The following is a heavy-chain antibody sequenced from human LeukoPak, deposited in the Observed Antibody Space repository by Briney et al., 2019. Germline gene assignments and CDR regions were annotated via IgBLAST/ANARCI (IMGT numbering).Heavy chain of an antibody. CDR1: GFIFSSYG. V-gene: IGHV3-33*01. Sequence: GGSLRLSCAASGFIFSSYGMHWVRQAPGKGLEWVAVIWYDGSNKYYADSVKGRFTISRDNSKNTLYLQMNSLRAEDTAVYYCASLRTSGPYYYYGMDVWGQGTTVTVSS. D-gene: IGHD3-3*01. CDR3: ASLRTSGPYYYYGMDV. CDR2: IWYDGSNK. J-gene: IGHJ6*02.